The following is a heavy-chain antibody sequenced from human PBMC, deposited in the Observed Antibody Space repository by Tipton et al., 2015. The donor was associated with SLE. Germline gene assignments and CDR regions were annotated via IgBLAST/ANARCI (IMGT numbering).Heavy chain of an antibody. CDR3: ARRSANWGSFWFDP. D-gene: IGHD7-27*01. V-gene: IGHV4-31*03. Sequence: TLSLTCTVSGGSISSGGFYWHWIRQHPGKGLEYIGHIYNSGNTYYNPSLNSRVTISVDASKNQFSLKLSSVTAADTAIYYCARRSANWGSFWFDPWGQGTLVTVSS. CDR2: IYNSGNT. J-gene: IGHJ5*02. CDR1: GGSISSGGFY.